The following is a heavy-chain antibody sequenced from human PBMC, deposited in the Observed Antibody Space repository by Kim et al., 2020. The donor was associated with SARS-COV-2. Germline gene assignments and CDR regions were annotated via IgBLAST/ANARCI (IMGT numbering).Heavy chain of an antibody. Sequence: GGSLRLSCAASGFTFDDYAMHWVRQAPGKGLEWVSGISWNSGSIGYADSVKGRFTISRDNAKNSLYLQMNSLRAEDTALYYCAKVGAVADILFFDYWGQG. CDR2: ISWNSGSI. D-gene: IGHD6-19*01. CDR1: GFTFDDYA. J-gene: IGHJ4*02. V-gene: IGHV3-9*01. CDR3: AKVGAVADILFFDY.